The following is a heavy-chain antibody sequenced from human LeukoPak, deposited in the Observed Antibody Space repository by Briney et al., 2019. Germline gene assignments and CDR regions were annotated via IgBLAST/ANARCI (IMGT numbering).Heavy chain of an antibody. J-gene: IGHJ5*02. V-gene: IGHV1-2*02. CDR2: INPNSGGT. Sequence: ASVKVSCKASGYTFTGYSMHWVRQAPGHGLEWMGWINPNSGGTNYAQKFQGRVNMTRDTSISTAYMELSRLRSDDTAMYYCARTAGGWFDPWGQGTLVTVSS. CDR1: GYTFTGYS. CDR3: ARTAGGWFDP. D-gene: IGHD6-25*01.